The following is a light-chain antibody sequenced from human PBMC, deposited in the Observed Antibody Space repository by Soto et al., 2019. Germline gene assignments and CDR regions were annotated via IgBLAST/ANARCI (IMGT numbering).Light chain of an antibody. J-gene: IGLJ1*01. CDR3: SSYTSSSTYV. V-gene: IGLV2-14*01. CDR2: DVS. Sequence: QSALTQPASVSGSPGQSITIACTGTSSDVGGYNYVSWYQQYPGKVPRLVISDVSNRPSGVSNRFSGSKSGNSASLTISGLQAEDEADYYCSSYTSSSTYVFGTGTKLTVL. CDR1: SSDVGGYNY.